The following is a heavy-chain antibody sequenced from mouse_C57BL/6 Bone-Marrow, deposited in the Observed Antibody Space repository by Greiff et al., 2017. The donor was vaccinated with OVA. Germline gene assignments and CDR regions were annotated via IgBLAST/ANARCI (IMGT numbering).Heavy chain of an antibody. J-gene: IGHJ4*01. V-gene: IGHV1-7*01. CDR3: ARSGNSLYAMDY. CDR1: GYTFTSYW. Sequence: VQLQESGADLAKPGASVKLSCEASGYTFTSYWMHWVKQRPGQGLEWIGYINPSSGYTKYNQKFKDKATLTADKSSSTAYMHLSSLTYEDSAVYYCARSGNSLYAMDYRGQGTSVTVSS. D-gene: IGHD1-3*01. CDR2: INPSSGYT.